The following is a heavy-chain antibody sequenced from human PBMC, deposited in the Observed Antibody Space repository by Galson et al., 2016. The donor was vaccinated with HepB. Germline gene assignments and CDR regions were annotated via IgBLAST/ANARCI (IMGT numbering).Heavy chain of an antibody. CDR3: SSRPGGASVYYGVFDY. D-gene: IGHD2-8*02. CDR2: ISYDGRT. V-gene: IGHV4-59*12. CDR1: GGSISSSF. Sequence: ATLSLTCTVSGGSISSSFWTWIRQPPGKPLEWIGYISYDGRTNYNPSLNSRVTISADTSNNQFSLRLNSMTAADTAVYYCSSRPGGASVYYGVFDYWGQGALVTVAS. J-gene: IGHJ4*02.